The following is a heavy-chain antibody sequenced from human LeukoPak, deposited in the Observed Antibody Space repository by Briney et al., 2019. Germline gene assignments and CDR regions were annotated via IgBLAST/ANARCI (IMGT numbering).Heavy chain of an antibody. J-gene: IGHJ5*02. CDR3: ARDGGTSGSSCWFDP. CDR2: IIPIFGTA. D-gene: IGHD6-6*01. Sequence: SVTVSCKASGGTFSSYAISWVRQAPGQGLEWMGGIIPIFGTANYAQKFQGRVTITADESTSTAYMELSSLRSEDTAVYYCARDGGTSGSSCWFDPWGQGTLVTVSS. CDR1: GGTFSSYA. V-gene: IGHV1-69*13.